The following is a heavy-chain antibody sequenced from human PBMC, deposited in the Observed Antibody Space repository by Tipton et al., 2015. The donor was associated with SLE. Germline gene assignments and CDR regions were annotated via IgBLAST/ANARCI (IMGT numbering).Heavy chain of an antibody. V-gene: IGHV4-59*01. J-gene: IGHJ4*02. Sequence: TLSLTCTVSGGSISSYYWSWIRQPPGKGLEWIGYIHYSGSTNYNPSLKSRLTMSVSTSKNQFSLKLSSVTAADTAVYYCARMLVRLSDYDSLFDYWGQGTLVTVSS. CDR1: GGSISSYY. CDR2: IHYSGST. D-gene: IGHD5-12*01. CDR3: ARMLVRLSDYDSLFDY.